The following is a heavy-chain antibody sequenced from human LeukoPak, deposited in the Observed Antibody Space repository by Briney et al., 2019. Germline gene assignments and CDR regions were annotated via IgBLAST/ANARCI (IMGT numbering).Heavy chain of an antibody. CDR3: ARSSWGFGY. Sequence: GGSLRLSCAASGFTFSSYAMSWVRQAPGKGLEWVSAISGSGGSTYYADSVKGRFTISRDNAKNSLCLQMNSLRAEDTAVYYCARSSWGFGYWGQGTLVTVSS. V-gene: IGHV3-23*01. CDR1: GFTFSSYA. J-gene: IGHJ4*02. CDR2: ISGSGGST. D-gene: IGHD2-15*01.